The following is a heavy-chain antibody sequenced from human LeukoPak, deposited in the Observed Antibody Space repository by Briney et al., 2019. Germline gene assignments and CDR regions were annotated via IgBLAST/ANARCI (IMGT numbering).Heavy chain of an antibody. D-gene: IGHD6-19*01. V-gene: IGHV3-53*01. J-gene: IGHJ6*03. CDR2: IYSGGST. CDR3: ARVRAVADIDYYYYMDV. CDR1: GFTASSNY. Sequence: GGSLRLSCAASGFTASSNYMSWVRQAPGKGLEWASVIYSGGSTYYADSVKGRFTISRDNSKNTLYLQMNSLRAEDTAVYYCARVRAVADIDYYYYMDVWGKGTTVTVSS.